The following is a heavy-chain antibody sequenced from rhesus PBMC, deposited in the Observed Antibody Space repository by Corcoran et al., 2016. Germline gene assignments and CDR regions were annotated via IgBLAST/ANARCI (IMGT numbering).Heavy chain of an antibody. CDR1: GGSISSSY. J-gene: IGHJ2*01. CDR2: IYGIGRSH. Sequence: QLQLQESGPGLVKPSETLSVTCAVSGGSISSSYWSWIRQAPGKGLEWIGYIYGIGRSHNYTPSLKSRVTLSVDTSKNQLSLQLSSVTAADTAVYYCASGFGYYYDSAPTGYFDLWGPGTPITISS. CDR3: ASGFGYYYDSAPTGYFDL. D-gene: IGHD3-28*01. V-gene: IGHV4-169*02.